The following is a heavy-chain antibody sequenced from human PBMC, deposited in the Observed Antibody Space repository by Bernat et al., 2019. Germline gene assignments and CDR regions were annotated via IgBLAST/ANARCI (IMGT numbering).Heavy chain of an antibody. CDR2: ITGSGASS. J-gene: IGHJ5*02. V-gene: IGHV3-23*01. CDR3: AKELGVSMRLFPGRFDP. CDR1: GFTFRSYA. D-gene: IGHD3-16*01. Sequence: EVQLLESGGGLVQPGGSLRLSCAASGFTFRSYAMSWVRQAPGKGLEWVSAITGSGASSYYADSMKGRCTISRDNSQNTLYLQMNSLGADDTAVYYCAKELGVSMRLFPGRFDPWGQGTLVTVSS.